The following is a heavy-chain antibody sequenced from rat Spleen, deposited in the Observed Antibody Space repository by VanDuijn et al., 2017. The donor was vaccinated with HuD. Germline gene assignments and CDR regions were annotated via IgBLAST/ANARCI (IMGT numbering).Heavy chain of an antibody. D-gene: IGHD1-9*01. CDR1: GFTLSRYH. Sequence: QVQLKESGPGLVQPSQTLSLICTVSGFTLSRYHVHWVRQPPGKGLEWMGVMWRDGDTSYNSALKSRLSISRDTSKSQVFLKMNSLQTEDTATYYCARDRTYYGYSPFAYWGQGTLVTVSS. CDR3: ARDRTYYGYSPFAY. CDR2: MWRDGDT. V-gene: IGHV2-32*01. J-gene: IGHJ3*01.